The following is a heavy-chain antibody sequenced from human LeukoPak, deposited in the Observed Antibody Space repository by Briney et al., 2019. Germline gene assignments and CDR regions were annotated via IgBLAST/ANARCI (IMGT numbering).Heavy chain of an antibody. Sequence: ASVKVSCKASGYTFTGYYMYWVRQAPGQGLEWMGWISRNSGGTNYAQKFQGRVTMTRDTSISTVYMELSRLRSDDTAVYYCARADLSPTYDYVWGSYRYGYFDYWGQGTLVTVSS. CDR2: ISRNSGGT. CDR1: GYTFTGYY. D-gene: IGHD3-16*02. CDR3: ARADLSPTYDYVWGSYRYGYFDY. J-gene: IGHJ4*02. V-gene: IGHV1-2*02.